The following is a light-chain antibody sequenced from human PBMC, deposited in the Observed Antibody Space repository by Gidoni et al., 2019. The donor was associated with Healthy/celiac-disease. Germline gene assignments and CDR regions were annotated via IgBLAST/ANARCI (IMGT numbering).Light chain of an antibody. CDR2: GAS. Sequence: EIVMTQSPATLSLSPGERATLSCRASQSVSSSYLSWYQQKPGQAPRLLIYGASTRATGIPAMFSGSGSGTDFTLTISSLQPEDFAVYYCQQDYNLPLTFGGGTKVEIK. J-gene: IGKJ4*01. V-gene: IGKV3D-7*01. CDR1: QSVSSSY. CDR3: QQDYNLPLT.